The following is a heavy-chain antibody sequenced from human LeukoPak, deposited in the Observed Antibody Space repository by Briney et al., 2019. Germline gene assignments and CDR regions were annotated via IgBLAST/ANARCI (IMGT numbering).Heavy chain of an antibody. CDR1: GFTFDDYG. V-gene: IGHV3-20*04. CDR2: INWNGGST. J-gene: IGHJ4*02. Sequence: GGSLRLSCAASGFTFDDYGKRWVRHAPGKGLEWVSGINWNGGSTGYADSVKGRFTISRDNAKNSLYLQMNSLRAEDTALYYCAREGSSGWYLDYWGQGTLVTVSS. D-gene: IGHD6-19*01. CDR3: AREGSSGWYLDY.